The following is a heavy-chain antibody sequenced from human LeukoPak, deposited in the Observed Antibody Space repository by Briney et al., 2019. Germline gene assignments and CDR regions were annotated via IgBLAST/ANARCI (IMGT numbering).Heavy chain of an antibody. CDR2: VFPRGDT. CDR3: ARGYCSGGSCQIDY. J-gene: IGHJ4*02. CDR1: GGSISSSSYY. Sequence: PSETLSLTCTVSGGSISSSSYYWDWIRHSPGKGLEWIGDVFPRGDTYFNPSFRSRATMSIDTSVNQFSLTLTSVTAADTAVYYCARGYCSGGSCQIDYWGQGTLVTVSS. D-gene: IGHD2-15*01. V-gene: IGHV4-39*07.